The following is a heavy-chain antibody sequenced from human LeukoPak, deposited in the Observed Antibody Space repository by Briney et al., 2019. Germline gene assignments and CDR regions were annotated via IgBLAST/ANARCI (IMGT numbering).Heavy chain of an antibody. V-gene: IGHV1-69*05. D-gene: IGHD3-22*01. J-gene: IGHJ3*02. CDR2: IIPIFGTA. CDR3: ARDRPTYYYDSSGSANAFDI. Sequence: SVKVSCKASGGTFSRYAISWVRQAPGQGLEWVGRIIPIFGTANYAQKFQGRVTITTDESTSTAYMELSSLRSEDTAVYYCARDRPTYYYDSSGSANAFDIWGRGTMVTVSS. CDR1: GGTFSRYA.